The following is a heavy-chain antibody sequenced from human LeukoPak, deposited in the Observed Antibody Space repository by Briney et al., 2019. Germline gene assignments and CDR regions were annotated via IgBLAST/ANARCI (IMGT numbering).Heavy chain of an antibody. CDR2: ISGSGGST. CDR3: AKDLDFSEAYCGGDCYHY. D-gene: IGHD2-21*01. V-gene: IGHV3-23*01. Sequence: SGGSLRLSCAASGFTFSSYAMSWVRQAPGKGREWVSAISGSGGSTYYADSVKGRFTISRDNSKNTLYLQMNSLRAEDTAVYYCAKDLDFSEAYCGGDCYHYWGQGTLVTVSS. J-gene: IGHJ4*02. CDR1: GFTFSSYA.